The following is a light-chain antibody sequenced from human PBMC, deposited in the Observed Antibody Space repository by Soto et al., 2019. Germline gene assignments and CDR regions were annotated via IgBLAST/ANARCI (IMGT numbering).Light chain of an antibody. J-gene: IGLJ2*01. Sequence: QSALTQPASVSGSPGQSITISCTGTSSDVGGYNSVSWYHQHPGKAPKLMIYDVSNRPSGVSNRFSGSESGNTAALTLSGLQAEDEADYYCSSYTSSSTLVFVGGTQLTVL. CDR1: SSDVGGYNS. CDR3: SSYTSSSTLV. V-gene: IGLV2-14*01. CDR2: DVS.